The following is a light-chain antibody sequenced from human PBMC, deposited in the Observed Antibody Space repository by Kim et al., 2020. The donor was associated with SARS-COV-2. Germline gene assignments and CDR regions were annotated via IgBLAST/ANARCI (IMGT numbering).Light chain of an antibody. V-gene: IGKV1-5*01. CDR3: QQYLSYPWT. CDR2: DAS. J-gene: IGKJ1*01. Sequence: DIQMTQSPSTLSASVGDSVTITCRASQSINRWLAWYQQSPGKAPKFLIYDASSLESGVPSRFTGSGSGTEFTLTISSLQPDDSATYYCQQYLSYPWTFGQGTKVDIK. CDR1: QSINRW.